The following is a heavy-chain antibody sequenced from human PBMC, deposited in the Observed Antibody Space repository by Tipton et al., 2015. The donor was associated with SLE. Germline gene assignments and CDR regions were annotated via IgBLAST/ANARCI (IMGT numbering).Heavy chain of an antibody. CDR2: INHSGST. CDR1: GGSFSGYY. V-gene: IGHV4-34*01. CDR3: ARDEEYGDYNYYGMDV. Sequence: LRLSCAVYGGSFSGYYWSWIRQPPGKGLEWIGEINHSGSTNYNPSLKSRVTISVDTSKNQFSLKLSSVTAADTAVYYCARDEEYGDYNYYGMDVWGQGTTVTVSS. D-gene: IGHD4-17*01. J-gene: IGHJ6*02.